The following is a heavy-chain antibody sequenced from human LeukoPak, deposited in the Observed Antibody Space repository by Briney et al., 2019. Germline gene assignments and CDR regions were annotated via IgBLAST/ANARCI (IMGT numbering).Heavy chain of an antibody. J-gene: IGHJ4*02. Sequence: GGSLRLSCAASGFTVSSNYMSWVRQAPGKGLEWVSVIYSGGSTYYADSVKGRFTISRDNSKNTLYLQMNSLRAEDTAVYYCAGGPRDPKHYGRGSPLDYWGQGTLVTVSS. D-gene: IGHD3-10*01. CDR1: GFTVSSNY. CDR3: AGGPRDPKHYGRGSPLDY. V-gene: IGHV3-53*01. CDR2: IYSGGST.